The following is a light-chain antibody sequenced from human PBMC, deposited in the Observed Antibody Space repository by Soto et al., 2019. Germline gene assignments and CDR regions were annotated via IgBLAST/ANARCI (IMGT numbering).Light chain of an antibody. CDR1: QSVSNYY. Sequence: EIVLTQSPGTLSLSPGERATLTCRASQSVSNYYLAWYQQKPGQAPRLLMYGASNRATGIPDRFSGSGSGTDFSLTISRLEPVDFAVYYCQQYATSPTFGQGTKVE. CDR2: GAS. V-gene: IGKV3-20*01. J-gene: IGKJ1*01. CDR3: QQYATSPT.